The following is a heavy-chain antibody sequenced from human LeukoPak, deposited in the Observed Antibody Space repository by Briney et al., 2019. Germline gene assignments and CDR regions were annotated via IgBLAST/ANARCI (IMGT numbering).Heavy chain of an antibody. J-gene: IGHJ5*02. CDR3: ARVPQGYCSSTGCYWFDP. D-gene: IGHD2-2*01. Sequence: PSETLSLTCTVSGGSISSYYWSWIRQPPGKGLEWIGYIYYSGSTNYNPSLKSRVTISVDTSKNQFSLKLSSVTAADTAVYYCARVPQGYCSSTGCYWFDPWGQGTLVTVSS. V-gene: IGHV4-59*01. CDR1: GGSISSYY. CDR2: IYYSGST.